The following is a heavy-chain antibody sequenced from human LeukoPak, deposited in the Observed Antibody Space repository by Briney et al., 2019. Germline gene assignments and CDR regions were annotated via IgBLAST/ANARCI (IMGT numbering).Heavy chain of an antibody. CDR1: GFTFTSVW. D-gene: IGHD3-22*01. Sequence: GGSLRLSCAASGFTFTSVWMHWFRQAPGKGLVWVSRINTDGTITGYADSVKGRFTISRDNAKNTLYLQMNSLRAEDTAVYYCARDYDSSGYDVWGQGTLVTVSS. CDR3: ARDYDSSGYDV. V-gene: IGHV3-74*01. J-gene: IGHJ4*02. CDR2: INTDGTIT.